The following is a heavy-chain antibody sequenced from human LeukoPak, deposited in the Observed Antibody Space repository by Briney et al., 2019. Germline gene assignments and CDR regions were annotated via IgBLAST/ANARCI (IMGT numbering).Heavy chain of an antibody. CDR2: INTNTGNP. J-gene: IGHJ3*02. V-gene: IGHV7-4-1*02. CDR1: GYTFTSYA. CDR3: ARTGARAYYGSGNYYADAFDI. D-gene: IGHD3-10*01. Sequence: GASVKVSCKASGYTFTSYAMNWVRQAPGQGLEWMGWINTNTGNPTYAQGFTGRFVFSLDTSVNTAYLQINSLKAEDTAVYYCARTGARAYYGSGNYYADAFDICGQGTMVTVSS.